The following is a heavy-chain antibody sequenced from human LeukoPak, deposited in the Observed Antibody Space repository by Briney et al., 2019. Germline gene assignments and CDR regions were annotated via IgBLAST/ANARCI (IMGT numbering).Heavy chain of an antibody. CDR2: ICGRGKTI. D-gene: IGHD5-12*01. V-gene: IGHV3-48*03. CDR3: ARDSSPYSGYDYNWFDP. CDR1: GFTFSIYE. Sequence: GGSLRLTCAAPGFTFSIYEMNWVRQAPGKGLEWISYICGRGKTIYYADSVKGRFTISRDSAKSSLYLQMNSLRAEDTAVYYCARDSSPYSGYDYNWFDPWGQGTLVTVSS. J-gene: IGHJ5*02.